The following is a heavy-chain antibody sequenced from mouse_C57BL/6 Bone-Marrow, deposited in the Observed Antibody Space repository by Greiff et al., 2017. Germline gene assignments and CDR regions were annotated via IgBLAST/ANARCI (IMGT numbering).Heavy chain of an antibody. CDR2: INPNNGGT. CDR1: GYTFTDYN. D-gene: IGHD2-2*01. CDR3: ARWLPVSWYFDV. J-gene: IGHJ1*03. Sequence: VQLQQSGPELVKPGASVKIPCKASGYTFTDYNMDWVKQSHGKSLEWIGDINPNNGGTIYNQKFKGKATLTVDKSSSTAYMELRSLTSEDTAVYYCARWLPVSWYFDVWGTGTTVTVSS. V-gene: IGHV1-18*01.